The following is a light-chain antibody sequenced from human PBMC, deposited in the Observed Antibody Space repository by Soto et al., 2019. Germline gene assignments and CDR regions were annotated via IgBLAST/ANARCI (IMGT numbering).Light chain of an antibody. CDR3: QQRSNWPRIT. CDR2: GAF. J-gene: IGKJ5*01. CDR1: PSIASC. V-gene: IGKV3-11*01. Sequence: EIVLTQSPATLSLSPGGRASLXWRASPSIASCLAWYQQKPGQAPRLLIYGAFNRAAGIPARFSGSGSGTDFTLTISSLEAEDFAVYYCQQRSNWPRITFGQGTRLEIK.